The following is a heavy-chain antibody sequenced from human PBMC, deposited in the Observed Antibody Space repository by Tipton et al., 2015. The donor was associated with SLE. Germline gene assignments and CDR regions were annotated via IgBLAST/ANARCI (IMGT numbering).Heavy chain of an antibody. CDR2: IYYSGST. CDR1: GGSISSSSYY. V-gene: IGHV4-39*07. CDR3: ARHVVVIATGPDSYYFDY. J-gene: IGHJ4*02. Sequence: TLSLTCTVSGGSISSSSYYWGWIRQPPGKGLEWIGSIYYSGSTYYNPSLKSRVTISVDTSKNQFSLKLSSVTAADTAVYYCARHVVVIATGPDSYYFDYWGQGILVTVSS. D-gene: IGHD2-21*01.